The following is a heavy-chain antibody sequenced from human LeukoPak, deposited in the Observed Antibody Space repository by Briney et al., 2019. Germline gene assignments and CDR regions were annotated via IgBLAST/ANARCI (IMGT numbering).Heavy chain of an antibody. CDR2: ISVYNGNT. J-gene: IGHJ4*02. D-gene: IGHD5-12*01. CDR1: GYTFTSYG. CDR3: ARVDGPYSGYDRYYFDY. V-gene: IGHV1-18*01. Sequence: ASVKVSCKASGYTFTSYGISWVRQAPGQGLEWMGWISVYNGNTNYAQKLQGRVTMTTDTSTSTAYMELRSLRSDDTAVYYCARVDGPYSGYDRYYFDYWGQGTLVTVSS.